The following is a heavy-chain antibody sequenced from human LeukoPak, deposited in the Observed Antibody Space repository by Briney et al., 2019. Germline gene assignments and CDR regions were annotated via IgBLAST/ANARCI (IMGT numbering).Heavy chain of an antibody. CDR3: ARAPTIFGVANFDY. V-gene: IGHV4-59*01. CDR1: GGSISSYY. CDR2: IYYSGNT. D-gene: IGHD3-3*01. J-gene: IGHJ4*02. Sequence: PSETLSLTCTVSGGSISSYYWSWIRQPPGKGLEWIGYIYYSGNTNYNPSLKSRVTISVDTSKNQFSLKLSSVTAADTAVYYCARAPTIFGVANFDYWGQGTLVTVSS.